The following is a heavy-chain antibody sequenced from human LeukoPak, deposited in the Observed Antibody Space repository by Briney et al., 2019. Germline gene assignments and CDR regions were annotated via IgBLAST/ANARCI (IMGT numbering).Heavy chain of an antibody. CDR3: ARDHSGRYYDSFDI. Sequence: SETLSLTCTVSGYSISSGYYWGWIRQPPGKGLEWIGSIYHSGSTYYNPSLKSRVTISVDTSKNQFSLKLSSVTAADTAVYYCARDHSGRYYDSFDIWGQGTMVTVSS. CDR2: IYHSGST. CDR1: GYSISSGYY. V-gene: IGHV4-38-2*02. D-gene: IGHD1-26*01. J-gene: IGHJ3*02.